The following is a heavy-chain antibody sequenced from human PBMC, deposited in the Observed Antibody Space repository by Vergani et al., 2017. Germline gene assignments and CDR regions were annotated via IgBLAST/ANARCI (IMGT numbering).Heavy chain of an antibody. V-gene: IGHV1-69*13. CDR3: ARCCYDTAMVTSDAFDI. CDR2: IIHIFGTA. CDR1: GGTFSSYA. Sequence: QVQLVQSGAEVKKPGSSVKVPCKASGGTFSSYAISWVRQAPGQGLEWMGRIIHIFGTANYAQKFQGRVTITADESTSTAYMELSSLRSEDTAVYYCARCCYDTAMVTSDAFDIWGQGTMVTVSS. D-gene: IGHD5-18*01. J-gene: IGHJ3*02.